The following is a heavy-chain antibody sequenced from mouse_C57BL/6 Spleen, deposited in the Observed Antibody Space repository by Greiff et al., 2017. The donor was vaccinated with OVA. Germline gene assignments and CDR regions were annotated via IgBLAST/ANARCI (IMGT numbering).Heavy chain of an antibody. Sequence: EVKLMESGPGLVKPSQSLSLTCSVTGYSITSGYYWNWIRQFPGNKLEWMGYISYDGSNNYNPSLKNRISITRDTSKNQFFLKLNSVTTEDTATYYCARENDYDGDPGWYFDVWGTGTTVTVSS. D-gene: IGHD2-4*01. CDR2: ISYDGSN. V-gene: IGHV3-6*01. J-gene: IGHJ1*03. CDR1: GYSITSGYY. CDR3: ARENDYDGDPGWYFDV.